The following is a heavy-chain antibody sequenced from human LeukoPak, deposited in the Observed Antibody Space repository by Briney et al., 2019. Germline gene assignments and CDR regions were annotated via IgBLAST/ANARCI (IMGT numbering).Heavy chain of an antibody. CDR3: ARDAASSGSYYYLDY. D-gene: IGHD1-26*01. CDR1: GFTFSRYA. CDR2: ISSHGGST. V-gene: IGHV3-64*02. J-gene: IGHJ4*02. Sequence: GGSLRLSCVASGFTFSRYAIHWVRQAPGKGLEYVSTISSHGGSTYYADSVKGRFTISRDNSKTTLYLQVNTLRAEDTAVYYCARDAASSGSYYYLDYWGQGTLVTVSS.